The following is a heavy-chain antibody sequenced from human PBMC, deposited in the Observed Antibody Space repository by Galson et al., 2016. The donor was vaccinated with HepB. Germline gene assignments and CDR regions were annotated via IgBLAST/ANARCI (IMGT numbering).Heavy chain of an antibody. CDR2: INPSRGET. V-gene: IGHV1-46*01. CDR1: GYSFTNYF. J-gene: IGHJ4*02. CDR3: ARDGGILYGSGPLGY. Sequence: SVKVSCKASGYSFTNYFIHWVRQAPGQGLEWMGMINPSRGETSYSQKFQGRVTMTRDTSTSTVYMELTRLRSEDTAMYYCARDGGILYGSGPLGYWGQGTLVSVSS. D-gene: IGHD3-10*01.